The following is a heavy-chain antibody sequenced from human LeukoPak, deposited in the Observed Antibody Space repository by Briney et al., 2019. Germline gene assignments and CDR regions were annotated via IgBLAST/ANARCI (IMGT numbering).Heavy chain of an antibody. V-gene: IGHV3-23*01. CDR3: ARDRRLASFDY. CDR1: GFTFSITY. D-gene: IGHD6-25*01. J-gene: IGHJ4*02. CDR2: ISGSDPGT. Sequence: GGSLRLSCSASGFTFSITYMAWVRQAPGKGLEWVSAISGSDPGTYYADSVKGRFTISRDNSKNTLYLQMNSLRAEDAAIYYCARDRRLASFDYGGQGTLVTVSS.